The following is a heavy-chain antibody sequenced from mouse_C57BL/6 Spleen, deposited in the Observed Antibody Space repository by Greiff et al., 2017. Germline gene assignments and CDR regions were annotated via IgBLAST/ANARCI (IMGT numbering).Heavy chain of an antibody. Sequence: QVQLQQSGAELVRPGASVTLSCKASGYTFTDYEMHWVKQTPVHGLEWIGAIDPETGGTAYNQKFKGKAILTADKSSSTAYMELRSLTSEDSAVYYCTRWEITTVVATRDFDYWGQGTTLTVSS. CDR2: IDPETGGT. CDR1: GYTFTDYE. D-gene: IGHD1-1*01. J-gene: IGHJ2*01. CDR3: TRWEITTVVATRDFDY. V-gene: IGHV1-15*01.